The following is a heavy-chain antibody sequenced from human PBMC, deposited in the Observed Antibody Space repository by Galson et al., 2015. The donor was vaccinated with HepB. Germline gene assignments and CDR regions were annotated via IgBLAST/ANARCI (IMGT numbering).Heavy chain of an antibody. CDR2: IKYDGNNK. D-gene: IGHD2-21*02. Sequence: SLRLSCAVSGFTLSSSGMHWVRQAPGKGLEWVAVIKYDGNNKYYEDSVKGRFTISRDSSKNTLYLQMNSLRGEDTAVYYCVRDLGRVTAIPFHWGQGTLVTVSS. J-gene: IGHJ4*02. CDR3: VRDLGRVTAIPFH. CDR1: GFTLSSSG. V-gene: IGHV3-33*01.